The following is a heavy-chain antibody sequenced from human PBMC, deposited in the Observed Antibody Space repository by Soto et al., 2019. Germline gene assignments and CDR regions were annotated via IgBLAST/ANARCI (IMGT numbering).Heavy chain of an antibody. J-gene: IGHJ5*02. Sequence: QVQLVQSGAEVKKPGASVKVSCRASGFTFTSYAISWVRQAPGQGLEWMGWISAYNDNTNYAQKLQGRVTMTTDTSTSTAYMELSSLRSEDTAMYYCAAAITELGWFDPWGQGTLVTVSS. CDR1: GFTFTSYA. CDR2: ISAYNDNT. D-gene: IGHD2-2*02. V-gene: IGHV1-18*01. CDR3: AAAITELGWFDP.